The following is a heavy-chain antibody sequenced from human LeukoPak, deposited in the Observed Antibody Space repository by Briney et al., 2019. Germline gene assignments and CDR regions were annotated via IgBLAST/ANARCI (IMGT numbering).Heavy chain of an antibody. J-gene: IGHJ4*02. D-gene: IGHD2-15*01. Sequence: ASVKVSCKASGYTFTVYHMHWVRQAPGQGLEGMGWINPNTGGTHSAQRFQDRVTMTRDTSINTAYMELSNLRSDDTAVYYCARDQGYCSYGSCKGGYFDSWGQGTLVTVSS. V-gene: IGHV1-2*02. CDR2: INPNTGGT. CDR3: ARDQGYCSYGSCKGGYFDS. CDR1: GYTFTVYH.